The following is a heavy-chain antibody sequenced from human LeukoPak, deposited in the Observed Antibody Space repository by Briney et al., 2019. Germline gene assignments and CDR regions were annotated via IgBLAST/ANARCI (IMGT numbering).Heavy chain of an antibody. J-gene: IGHJ4*02. D-gene: IGHD2-2*02. V-gene: IGHV4-4*07. CDR3: ARDLGYCSSTSCYIRAFDY. CDR1: GGSISSYY. Sequence: WETLSLTCTVSGGSISSYYWSWIRQPAGKGLEWSGGIYTSGSTNYNPSLKSRVTMSVDTSKNQFSLKLSSVTAADTAVYYCARDLGYCSSTSCYIRAFDYWGQGTLVTVSS. CDR2: IYTSGST.